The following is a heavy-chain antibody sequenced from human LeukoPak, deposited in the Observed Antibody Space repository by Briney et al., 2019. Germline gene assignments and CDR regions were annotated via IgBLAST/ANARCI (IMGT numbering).Heavy chain of an antibody. D-gene: IGHD4-23*01. V-gene: IGHV3-13*01. Sequence: GGSLRLSCAASGFTFSSYDMHWVRQATGKGLEWVSAIGTAGDTYYPGSVKGRFTISRENAKNSLYLQMNSLRAGDTAVYYCARVRRDYGGLARYYYGMDVWGQGTTVTVSS. CDR1: GFTFSSYD. J-gene: IGHJ6*02. CDR2: IGTAGDT. CDR3: ARVRRDYGGLARYYYGMDV.